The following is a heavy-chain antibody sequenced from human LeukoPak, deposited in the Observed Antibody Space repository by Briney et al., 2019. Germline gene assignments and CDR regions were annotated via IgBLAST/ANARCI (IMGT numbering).Heavy chain of an antibody. J-gene: IGHJ4*02. V-gene: IGHV3-23*01. Sequence: GGSLRLSCAASGFTFNSFAMSWVRQAPGKGLEWVSGISSSGESTYYVDSVTGRFTISRDNSNNTLYLRMSSLRAEDTALYYCAKHRRDLLSYSLFDYWGQGALVTVSS. CDR1: GFTFNSFA. D-gene: IGHD1-26*01. CDR2: ISSSGEST. CDR3: AKHRRDLLSYSLFDY.